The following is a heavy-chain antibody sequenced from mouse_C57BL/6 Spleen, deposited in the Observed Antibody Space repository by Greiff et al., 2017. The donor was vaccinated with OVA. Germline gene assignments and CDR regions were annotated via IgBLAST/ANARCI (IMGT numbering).Heavy chain of an antibody. J-gene: IGHJ4*01. D-gene: IGHD1-1*01. Sequence: VQLQQPGAELVRPGTSVKLSCKASGYTFTSYWMHWVKQRPGQGLEWIGVIDPSDSYTNYNQKFKGKATLTVDTSSSTAYMQLSSLTSEDSAVYYCARRGYYGSSPYYAMDYWGQGTSVTVSS. CDR1: GYTFTSYW. CDR3: ARRGYYGSSPYYAMDY. CDR2: IDPSDSYT. V-gene: IGHV1-59*01.